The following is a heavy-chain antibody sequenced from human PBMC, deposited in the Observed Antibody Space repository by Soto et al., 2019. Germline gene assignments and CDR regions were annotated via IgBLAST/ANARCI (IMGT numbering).Heavy chain of an antibody. V-gene: IGHV1-2*02. J-gene: IGHJ6*02. CDR2: INPNSGGT. CDR3: ARDQRVGVAGPYYYYGMDV. D-gene: IGHD6-19*01. Sequence: ASVKVSCKASGYTFTGYYMHWVRQAPGQGLEWMGWINPNSGGTNYAQKFQGRVTMTRDTSISTAYMGLSRLRSDDTAVYYCARDQRVGVAGPYYYYGMDVWGQGTTVTVSS. CDR1: GYTFTGYY.